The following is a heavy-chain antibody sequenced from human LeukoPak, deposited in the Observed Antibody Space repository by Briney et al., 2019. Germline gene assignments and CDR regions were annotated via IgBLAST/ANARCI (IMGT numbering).Heavy chain of an antibody. D-gene: IGHD6-19*01. V-gene: IGHV4-59*02. CDR2: IYYTGTT. J-gene: IGHJ4*02. CDR3: AREVTGTSGSFDY. Sequence: SETLSLTCTVSGGSVRSYYWTWMRQPPGKELEWLGYIYYTGTTNYNPSLKSRLTISVDTSKDHFSLKLSSGTAADTAVYYCAREVTGTSGSFDYWGQGALVTVSS. CDR1: GGSVRSYY.